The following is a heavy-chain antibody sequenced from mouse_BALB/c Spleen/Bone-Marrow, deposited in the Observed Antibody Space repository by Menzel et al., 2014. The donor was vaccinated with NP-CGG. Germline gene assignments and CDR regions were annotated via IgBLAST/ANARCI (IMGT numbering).Heavy chain of an antibody. J-gene: IGHJ2*01. V-gene: IGHV1S81*02. Sequence: VQLQQSGAELVKPGASVKLSCKASGYTFTSYWMHWVKQRPGQGLEWIGEINPSNGRTNYNEKFKSKATLTVDKSSSTAYMQLSSLTSEDPAVYYCARERYDYDWKDYWGQGTTLTVSS. D-gene: IGHD2-4*01. CDR2: INPSNGRT. CDR1: GYTFTSYW. CDR3: ARERYDYDWKDY.